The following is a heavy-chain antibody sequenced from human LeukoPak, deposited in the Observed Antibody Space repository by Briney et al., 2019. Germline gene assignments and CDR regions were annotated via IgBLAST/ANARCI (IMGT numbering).Heavy chain of an antibody. CDR1: GGSFSGYY. CDR2: INHSGST. Sequence: PSETLSLTCAVYGGSFSGYYWSWIRQPPGKGLEWIGEINHSGSTNYNPSLKSRVTISVDTSKNQFSLKLSSVTAADTAVYYCAVNSGSYYAAFDIWGQGTMVTVSS. D-gene: IGHD1-26*01. V-gene: IGHV4-34*01. CDR3: AVNSGSYYAAFDI. J-gene: IGHJ3*02.